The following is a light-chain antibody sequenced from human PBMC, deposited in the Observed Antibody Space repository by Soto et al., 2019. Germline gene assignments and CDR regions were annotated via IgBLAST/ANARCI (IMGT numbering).Light chain of an antibody. CDR1: QSISSY. Sequence: DIQMTQSPSSLSASVGDRVTITCRASQSISSYLNWYQQKPGKAPKLLIYAASSLQSGVPSRFSGSGSGTDCTLTISSRQHIHFATRYSQQSYFTTRTFGQGTRLEIK. CDR3: QQSYFTTRT. V-gene: IGKV1-39*01. CDR2: AAS. J-gene: IGKJ5*01.